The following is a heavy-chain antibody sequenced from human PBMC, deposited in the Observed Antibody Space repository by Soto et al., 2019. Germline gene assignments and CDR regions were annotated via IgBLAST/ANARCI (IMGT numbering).Heavy chain of an antibody. CDR1: GNSFNNW. CDR2: TYPGDSDT. D-gene: IGHD3-10*01. CDR3: AGGGVRRVITRTRDYYGMDV. J-gene: IGHJ6*02. V-gene: IGHV5-51*01. Sequence: GESLKISCKGLGNSFNNWICWVRQMPGKGREWVGITYPGDSDTRYSPSFQGQVTISAVKSISTAYLQWSSLKASDTAMYYCAGGGVRRVITRTRDYYGMDVWAQGTTVTVSS.